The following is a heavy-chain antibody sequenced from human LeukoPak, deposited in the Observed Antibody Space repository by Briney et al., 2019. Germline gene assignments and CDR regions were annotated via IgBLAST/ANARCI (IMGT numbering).Heavy chain of an antibody. CDR1: GGSFSGYY. J-gene: IGHJ4*02. Sequence: PSETLSLTCAVYGGSFSGYYWSWIRQPPGKGLEWIGEINHSGSTNYNPSLKSRFTISVDTSKNQFSLKLSSVAAADTAVYYSASNVDTAMVTDYWGQGTLVTVSS. CDR3: ASNVDTAMVTDY. D-gene: IGHD5-18*01. V-gene: IGHV4-34*01. CDR2: INHSGST.